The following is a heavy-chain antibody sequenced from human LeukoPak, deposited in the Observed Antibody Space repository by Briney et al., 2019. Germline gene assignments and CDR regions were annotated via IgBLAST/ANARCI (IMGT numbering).Heavy chain of an antibody. V-gene: IGHV3-21*01. J-gene: IGHJ3*02. CDR1: GFTFSSYS. Sequence: PGGSLRLSCAASGFTFSSYSMNWVRQAPGKGLEWVSSISSSSSYIYYADSVKGRFTISRDNAKNSLYLQMNSLRAGDTAVYYCARALERRNDAFDIWGQGTMVTVSS. D-gene: IGHD1-1*01. CDR3: ARALERRNDAFDI. CDR2: ISSSSSYI.